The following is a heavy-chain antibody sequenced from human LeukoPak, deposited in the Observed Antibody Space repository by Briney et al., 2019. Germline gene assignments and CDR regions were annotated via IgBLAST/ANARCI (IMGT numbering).Heavy chain of an antibody. J-gene: IGHJ4*02. Sequence: GGSLRLSCAASGFTFSSYAISWVRQAPGQGLEWMGGIIPIFGTANYAQKFQGRVTITADESTSTAYMELSSLRSEDTAVYYCARASYVWGSYRYVPNNQGYYFDYWGQGTLVTVSS. CDR1: GFTFSSYA. D-gene: IGHD3-16*02. CDR3: ARASYVWGSYRYVPNNQGYYFDY. CDR2: IIPIFGTA. V-gene: IGHV1-69*01.